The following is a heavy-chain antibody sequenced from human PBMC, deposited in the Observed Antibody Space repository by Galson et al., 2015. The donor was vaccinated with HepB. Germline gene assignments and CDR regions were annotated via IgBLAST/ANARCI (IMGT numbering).Heavy chain of an antibody. D-gene: IGHD3-22*01. CDR2: IKRKTDGGTT. Sequence: SLRLSCAASGFTFSNAWMSWVRQAPGKGLEWVGRIKRKTDGGTTDYAAPVKGRFTISRDDSKNTLYLQMNSLKTEDTAVYYCTSIVLVITDAFDIWGKATIFTVSS. CDR1: GFTFSNAW. J-gene: IGHJ3*02. V-gene: IGHV3-15*01. CDR3: TSIVLVITDAFDI.